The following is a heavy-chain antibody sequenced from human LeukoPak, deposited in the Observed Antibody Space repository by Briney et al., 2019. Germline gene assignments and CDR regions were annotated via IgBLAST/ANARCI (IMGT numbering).Heavy chain of an antibody. Sequence: GGSLRLSCVASGFIFRTYWMSWVRQAPGKGLEWVANIKQDGSEQYYLESVKGRFTISRDNAKNSLYLQMKSLRAEDTAVYYCARELEIAVAGTLGYWGQGTLVTVSS. CDR1: GFIFRTYW. CDR3: ARELEIAVAGTLGY. J-gene: IGHJ4*02. CDR2: IKQDGSEQ. V-gene: IGHV3-7*01. D-gene: IGHD6-19*01.